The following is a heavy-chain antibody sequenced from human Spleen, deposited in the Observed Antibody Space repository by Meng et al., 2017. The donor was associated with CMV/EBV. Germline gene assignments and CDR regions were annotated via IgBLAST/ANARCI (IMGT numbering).Heavy chain of an antibody. V-gene: IGHV1-8*02. D-gene: IGHD1-1*01. J-gene: IGHJ4*02. CDR1: GYTFSGYY. Sequence: ASVKVSCKASGYTFSGYYMHWVRQATGQGLEWMGWMNPNSGNTGYAQKFQGRVTMTRNTSISTAYMELSSLRSEDTAVYYCARGARMLSTEGGYYFDYWGQGTLVTVSS. CDR2: MNPNSGNT. CDR3: ARGARMLSTEGGYYFDY.